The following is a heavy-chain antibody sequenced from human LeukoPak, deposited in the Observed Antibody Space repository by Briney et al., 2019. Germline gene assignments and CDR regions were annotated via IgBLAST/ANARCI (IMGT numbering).Heavy chain of an antibody. J-gene: IGHJ6*02. CDR3: AKDRDFWSGYGMDV. CDR1: GFTFSSYG. CDR2: ISYDGSNK. Sequence: GGSLRLSCAASGFTFSSYGMHWVRQAPGKGLEWEAVISYDGSNKYYADSVKGRFTISRDNSKNTLYLQMNSLRAEDTAVYYCAKDRDFWSGYGMDVWGQGTTVTVSS. V-gene: IGHV3-30*18. D-gene: IGHD3-3*01.